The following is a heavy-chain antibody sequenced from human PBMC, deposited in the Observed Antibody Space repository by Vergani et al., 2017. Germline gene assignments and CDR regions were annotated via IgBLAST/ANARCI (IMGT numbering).Heavy chain of an antibody. Sequence: QLQLPESGPGLVKPSQTLSLTCTVSGGSMESGGYYWTWLRQVPGKGLEWIGHVFYSGDTDYNPSLKSRVTISLETSKSQFTLKLGSVTAADTAVYYCARHWAVVAANNWFDPWGQGTLVTVSS. CDR1: GGSMESGGYY. CDR2: VFYSGDT. J-gene: IGHJ5*02. V-gene: IGHV4-31*03. D-gene: IGHD2-15*01. CDR3: ARHWAVVAANNWFDP.